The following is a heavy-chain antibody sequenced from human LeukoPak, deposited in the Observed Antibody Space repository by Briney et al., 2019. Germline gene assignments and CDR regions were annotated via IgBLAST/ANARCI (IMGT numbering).Heavy chain of an antibody. CDR3: VRNNAMDV. CDR2: INSRSSTI. V-gene: IGHV3-48*01. Sequence: TGGSLRLSCAASRFTFSNYGVNWVRQAPGKGLEWVSYINSRSSTIYYADSVRGRFTISRDNAKNSLYLQMNSLRAEDTALYYCVRNNAMDVWGQGTTVIVSS. D-gene: IGHD2-8*01. CDR1: RFTFSNYG. J-gene: IGHJ6*02.